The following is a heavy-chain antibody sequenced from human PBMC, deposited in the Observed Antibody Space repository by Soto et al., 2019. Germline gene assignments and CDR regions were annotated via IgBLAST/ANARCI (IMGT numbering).Heavy chain of an antibody. D-gene: IGHD2-15*01. Sequence: GASVKVSCKASGYTFTSYYMHWXRQAXXXGLEWMGIINPSGGSTSYAQKFQGRVTMTRDTSTSTVYMELSSLRSEDTAVYYCARSHCSGGSCYWFDPWGQGTLVTVSS. CDR2: INPSGGST. J-gene: IGHJ5*02. V-gene: IGHV1-46*03. CDR1: GYTFTSYY. CDR3: ARSHCSGGSCYWFDP.